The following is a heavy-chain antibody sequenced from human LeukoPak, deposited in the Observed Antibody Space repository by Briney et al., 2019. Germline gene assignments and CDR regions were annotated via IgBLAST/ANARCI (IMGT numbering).Heavy chain of an antibody. V-gene: IGHV3-74*01. CDR2: IDSDGSTT. Sequence: GGSLRLSCAASGFTFSTYWMHWVRQGPGKGLVWVSRIDSDGSTTIYADSVEGRFTISRDNAKNTLYLQMDSLRAEDTAVYYCARGGGDHAFDVWGQGTMVTVSS. D-gene: IGHD2-21*02. CDR3: ARGGGDHAFDV. CDR1: GFTFSTYW. J-gene: IGHJ3*01.